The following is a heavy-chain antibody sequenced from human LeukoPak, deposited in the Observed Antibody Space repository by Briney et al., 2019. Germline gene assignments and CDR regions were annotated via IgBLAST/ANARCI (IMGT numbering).Heavy chain of an antibody. CDR2: INQGGSDK. D-gene: IGHD1-14*01. J-gene: IGHJ4*02. CDR1: GFTFSGHW. Sequence: GGSLRLSCAASGFTFSGHWMSWVRQAPGKGLEWVANINQGGSDKYYVDSVKGRFTISRDNANNLLYLQMNSLRGEDTAVYYCTRDRSRAEDDWGQGTLVTVSP. V-gene: IGHV3-7*01. CDR3: TRDRSRAEDD.